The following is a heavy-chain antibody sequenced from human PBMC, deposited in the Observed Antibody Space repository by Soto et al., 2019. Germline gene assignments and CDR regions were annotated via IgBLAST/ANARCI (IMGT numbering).Heavy chain of an antibody. V-gene: IGHV3-64*01. CDR1: GFTFSSYA. CDR3: PRGPGYYIDY. CDR2: ISSNGGST. Sequence: EVQLVESGGGLVQPGGSLRLSCAASGFTFSSYAMHWVRQAPGKGLEYVSAISSNGGSTYYANSVKGRFTISRDNSKNTLYLQMGSLRAEDMAVYYCPRGPGYYIDYWGQGTLVTVSS. J-gene: IGHJ4*02.